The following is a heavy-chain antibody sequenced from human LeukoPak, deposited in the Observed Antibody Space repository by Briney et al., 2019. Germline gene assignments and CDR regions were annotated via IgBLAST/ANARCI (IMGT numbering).Heavy chain of an antibody. D-gene: IGHD3-22*01. CDR3: ARGLPDSSADY. V-gene: IGHV1-69*05. J-gene: IGHJ4*02. CDR2: IIPIFGTA. Sequence: GASVKVSCKASGGTFSSYAISWVRQAPGQGLEWMGGIIPIFGTANYAQKFQGRVTITTDESTSTAYMELSSLRAEDTALYHCARGLPDSSADYWGQGTLVTVSS. CDR1: GGTFSSYA.